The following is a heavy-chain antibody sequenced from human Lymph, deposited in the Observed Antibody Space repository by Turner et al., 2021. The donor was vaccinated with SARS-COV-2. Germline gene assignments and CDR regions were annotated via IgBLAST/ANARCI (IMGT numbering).Heavy chain of an antibody. CDR3: AKEGLSGRRLQFVPYFAY. D-gene: IGHD5-12*01. CDR2: ISGDGGST. Sequence: EVQLVESGGGVVQPGGSLRLSCSASAFTFDDYAMHWGRQAPGKGLEWVSLISGDGGSTYYADAVKGRFTISRDDSKNSLYLQINSLRTEDTALYYCAKEGLSGRRLQFVPYFAYWGQGTLVSVSS. V-gene: IGHV3-43*02. J-gene: IGHJ4*02. CDR1: AFTFDDYA.